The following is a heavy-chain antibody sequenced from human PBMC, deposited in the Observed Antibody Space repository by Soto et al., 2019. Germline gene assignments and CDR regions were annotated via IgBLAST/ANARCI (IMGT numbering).Heavy chain of an antibody. CDR2: IYTSGST. D-gene: IGHD2-15*01. Sequence: SETLSLTCTVSGGSISSYYWSWVRQPAGKGLEWIGRIYTSGSTNYNPSLKSRVTMSVDTSKNQFSLKLSSVTAADTAVYYCARIGYCSGGSCYSGGYYYYYGMDVWGQGATVTVSS. CDR1: GGSISSYY. J-gene: IGHJ6*02. V-gene: IGHV4-4*07. CDR3: ARIGYCSGGSCYSGGYYYYYGMDV.